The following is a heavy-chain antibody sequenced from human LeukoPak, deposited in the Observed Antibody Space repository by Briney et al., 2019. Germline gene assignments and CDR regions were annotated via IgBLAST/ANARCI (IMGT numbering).Heavy chain of an antibody. V-gene: IGHV3-30-3*01. Sequence: GRSLRLSCAASGYTFSTYAMHWVRQTPGKGLEWVTFLSYDGSNKYYADSVKGRFTISRDNSMNTLYLQMNNLRAEDTAVYYCARGQPRTVTDMRYAFDIWGQGTMVTVSS. D-gene: IGHD2-21*02. CDR1: GYTFSTYA. CDR2: LSYDGSNK. CDR3: ARGQPRTVTDMRYAFDI. J-gene: IGHJ3*02.